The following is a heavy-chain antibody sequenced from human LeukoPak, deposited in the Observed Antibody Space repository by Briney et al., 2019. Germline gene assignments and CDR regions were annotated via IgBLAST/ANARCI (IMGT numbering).Heavy chain of an antibody. CDR2: ISGSGGST. CDR3: AKSPYDYVWGSYRYAYYFDY. Sequence: GGSLRLSCAASGFTFSSYAMSWVRQAPGKGLEWVSAISGSGGSTYYADSVKGRFTISRDNSKNTLYLQMNSLRAEDTAVYYCAKSPYDYVWGSYRYAYYFDYWGQGTLVTVSS. D-gene: IGHD3-16*02. V-gene: IGHV3-23*01. CDR1: GFTFSSYA. J-gene: IGHJ4*02.